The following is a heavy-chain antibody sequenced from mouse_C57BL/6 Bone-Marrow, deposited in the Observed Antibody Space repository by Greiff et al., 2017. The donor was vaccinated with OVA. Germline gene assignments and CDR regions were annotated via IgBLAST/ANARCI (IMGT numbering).Heavy chain of an antibody. CDR1: GFTFSSYA. Sequence: EVQGVESGGGLVKPGGSLKLSCAASGFTFSSYAMSWVRQTPEQRLEWVATISDGGSYTYYPDNVKGRFTISRDNATNNLYLQMSHLKSEDTAIYYCARDVYDGYLAWFAYWGQGTLVTVSA. D-gene: IGHD2-3*01. V-gene: IGHV5-4*01. J-gene: IGHJ3*01. CDR3: ARDVYDGYLAWFAY. CDR2: ISDGGSYT.